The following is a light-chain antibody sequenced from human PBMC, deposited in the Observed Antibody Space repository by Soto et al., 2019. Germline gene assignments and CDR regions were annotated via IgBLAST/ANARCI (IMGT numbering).Light chain of an antibody. CDR1: QSISSS. CDR2: GAS. CDR3: QQYNSWPLT. Sequence: EKVMTQSPATLSMKPGERATLSCWASQSISSSLAWYQQKPGQAPRLLIYGASTRATGVPARFSGSGSGTEFTLSISSLQSEDFAVYYCQQYNSWPLTFGGGTKVDIK. J-gene: IGKJ4*01. V-gene: IGKV3-15*01.